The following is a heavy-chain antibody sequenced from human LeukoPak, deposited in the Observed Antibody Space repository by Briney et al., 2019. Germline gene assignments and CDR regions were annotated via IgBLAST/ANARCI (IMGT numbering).Heavy chain of an antibody. CDR2: INPSGGST. J-gene: IGHJ4*02. V-gene: IGHV1-46*01. Sequence: GASVKVSCKASGYTFTGYYMHWVRQAPGQGLEWMGIINPSGGSTSYAQKFQGRVTMTRDMSTSTVYMELSSLRSEDTAVYYCASEGRTGTRFYWGQGTLVTVSS. D-gene: IGHD1-1*01. CDR1: GYTFTGYY. CDR3: ASEGRTGTRFY.